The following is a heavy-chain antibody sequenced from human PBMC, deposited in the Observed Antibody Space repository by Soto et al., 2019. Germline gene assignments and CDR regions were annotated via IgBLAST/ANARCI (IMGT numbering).Heavy chain of an antibody. V-gene: IGHV1-69*01. CDR1: GGTFSSYA. D-gene: IGHD3-10*01. CDR2: IIPIFGTA. CDR3: ARAMVRGVHYYYYGMDV. J-gene: IGHJ6*02. Sequence: QVQLVQSGAEVKKPGSSVKVSCKASGGTFSSYAISWVRQAPGQGLAWMGGIIPIFGTANYAQKFQGRVTITADESTSTAYMELSSLRSEDTAVYYCARAMVRGVHYYYYGMDVWGQGTTVTVSS.